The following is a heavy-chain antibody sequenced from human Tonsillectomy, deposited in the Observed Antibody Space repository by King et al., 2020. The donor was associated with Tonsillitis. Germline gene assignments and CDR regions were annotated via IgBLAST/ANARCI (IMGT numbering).Heavy chain of an antibody. CDR3: AGEGGEDYDERYYSYGMDV. D-gene: IGHD4-17*01. CDR2: INHSGST. Sequence: QVQLQQWGAGLLKPSETLSLTCAVYGGSFSGYYWSWIRQPPGKGLEWIGEINHSGSTNYNPSLKSRVTISVDTSTNQFSLKLSSVTAADTAVYYCAGEGGEDYDERYYSYGMDVWGQGTTVTVSS. J-gene: IGHJ6*02. V-gene: IGHV4-34*01. CDR1: GGSFSGYY.